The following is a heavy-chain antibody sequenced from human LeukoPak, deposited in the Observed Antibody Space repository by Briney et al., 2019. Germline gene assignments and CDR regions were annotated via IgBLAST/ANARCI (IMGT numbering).Heavy chain of an antibody. Sequence: PGGSLRLSCAASGFTFSSYGMHWVRQAPGKGLEWVAVIWYDGSNKYYADSVKGRFTISRDNSKNTLYLQMNSLRAEDTAVYYCARGPIYYGSGSYYTPPYYFDYWGQGTLVTVSS. V-gene: IGHV3-33*01. CDR2: IWYDGSNK. CDR1: GFTFSSYG. J-gene: IGHJ4*02. D-gene: IGHD3-10*01. CDR3: ARGPIYYGSGSYYTPPYYFDY.